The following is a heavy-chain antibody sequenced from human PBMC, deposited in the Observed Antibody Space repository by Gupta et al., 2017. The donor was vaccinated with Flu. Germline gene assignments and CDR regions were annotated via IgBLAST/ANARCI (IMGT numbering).Heavy chain of an antibody. CDR3: TRERPILERFDY. Sequence: EVQLVESGGGLVQRGRSLRLSCAGSGFTFGDYDLSWVRQAPGKGREWVGFIRRKAYGGKAVYAASVKGRVHISRDEHQSVAYLTMNRLKTEDTAVYFCTRERPILERFDYWGQGNLVTVSS. D-gene: IGHD1-1*01. CDR2: IRRKAYGGKA. V-gene: IGHV3-49*04. J-gene: IGHJ4*02. CDR1: GFTFGDYD.